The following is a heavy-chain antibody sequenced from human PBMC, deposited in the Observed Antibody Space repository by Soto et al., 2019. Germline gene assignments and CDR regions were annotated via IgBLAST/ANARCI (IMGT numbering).Heavy chain of an antibody. J-gene: IGHJ4*02. CDR3: ARGTQYYDFWSGYYKDRGSFDY. D-gene: IGHD3-3*01. V-gene: IGHV3-23*01. Sequence: GGSLRLSCAASGFTFSSYAMSWVRQAPGKGLEWVSAISGSGGSTYYADSVKGRFTISRDNSKNTLYLQMNSLRAEDTAVYYCARGTQYYDFWSGYYKDRGSFDYWGQGTLVTVSS. CDR2: ISGSGGST. CDR1: GFTFSSYA.